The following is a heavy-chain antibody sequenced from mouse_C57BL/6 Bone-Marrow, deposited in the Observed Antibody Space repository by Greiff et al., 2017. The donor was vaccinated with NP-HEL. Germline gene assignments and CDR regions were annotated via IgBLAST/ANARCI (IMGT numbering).Heavy chain of an antibody. V-gene: IGHV1-64*01. CDR3: ARFYYGSSYPWFAY. D-gene: IGHD1-1*01. Sequence: VQLQQPGAELVKPGASVKLSCKASGYTFTSYWMHWVKQRPGQGLEWIGMIHPNSGSTNYNEKFKSKATLTVDKSSSTAYMQLSSLTSEDSAVEYCARFYYGSSYPWFAYWGQGTLVTVSA. CDR2: IHPNSGST. CDR1: GYTFTSYW. J-gene: IGHJ3*01.